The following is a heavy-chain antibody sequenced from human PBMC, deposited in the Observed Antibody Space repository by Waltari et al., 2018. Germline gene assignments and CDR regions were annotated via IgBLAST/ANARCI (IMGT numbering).Heavy chain of an antibody. D-gene: IGHD6-19*01. CDR1: GGSISSGSYY. J-gene: IGHJ4*02. CDR2: IYTSVST. CDR3: ARGGSQGQWLSHDY. V-gene: IGHV4-61*02. Sequence: QVQLQESGPGLVKPSQTLSLTCTVSGGSISSGSYYWSWIRQPAGKGLEWIGRIYTSVSTNYNPSLKSRVTISVDTSKNQFSLKLSSVTAADTAVYYCARGGSQGQWLSHDYWGQGTLVTVSS.